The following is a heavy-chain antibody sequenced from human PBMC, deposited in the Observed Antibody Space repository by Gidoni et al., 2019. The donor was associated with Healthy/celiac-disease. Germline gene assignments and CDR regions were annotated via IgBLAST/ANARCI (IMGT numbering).Heavy chain of an antibody. J-gene: IGHJ3*02. CDR2: IWYDGSNK. CDR1: TFSSYG. CDR3: ARGLGDFWSAFDI. Sequence: TFSSYGMHWVRQAPGKGLEWVAVIWYDGSNKYYADSVKGRFTISRDNSKNTLYLQMNSLRAEDTAVYYCARGLGDFWSAFDIWGQGTMVTVSS. V-gene: IGHV3-33*01. D-gene: IGHD3-3*01.